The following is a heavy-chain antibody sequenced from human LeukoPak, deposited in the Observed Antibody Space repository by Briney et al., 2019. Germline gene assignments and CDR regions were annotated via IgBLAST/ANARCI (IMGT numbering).Heavy chain of an antibody. J-gene: IGHJ4*02. CDR3: AREREQLVHDY. CDR2: IRFDGSNK. Sequence: GGSLRLSCAASGFTFSNFGKHWVRQAPGKGLEWVAFIRFDGSNKYYRDSVKGRFTISRDNSKNTLYLQLDYLRTEDTAVYYCAREREQLVHDYWGQGTLVTVSS. V-gene: IGHV3-30*02. D-gene: IGHD6-13*01. CDR1: GFTFSNFG.